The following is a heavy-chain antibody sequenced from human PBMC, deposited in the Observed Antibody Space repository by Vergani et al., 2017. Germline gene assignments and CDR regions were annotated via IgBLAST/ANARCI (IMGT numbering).Heavy chain of an antibody. CDR3: ARSPPIAALSYFDY. D-gene: IGHD6-6*01. V-gene: IGHV5-51*03. CDR2: IYPGDSDT. CDR1: GFSFTSYL. J-gene: IGHJ4*02. Sequence: EVQLVQSGAEVKKPGESLKISCQGSGFSFTSYLIGWVRQMPGKGLEWMGVIYPGDSDTRYSPSFQGQVTISADKSISTAYLQWSSLKASDTAMYYCARSPPIAALSYFDYWGQGTLVTVSS.